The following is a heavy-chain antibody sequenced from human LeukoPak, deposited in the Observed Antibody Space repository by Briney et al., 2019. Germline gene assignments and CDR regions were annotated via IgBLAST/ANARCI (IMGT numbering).Heavy chain of an antibody. CDR2: ISSSGGST. D-gene: IGHD3-10*01. CDR3: AKEVASYYYGSGSDNNGMDV. V-gene: IGHV3-23*01. Sequence: GGSLRLSCAASGFTFSSYAMSWVRQAPGKGLEWVSAISSSGGSTYYADSVKGRFTISRDNSKNTLYLQMNSLRAEDTAVYYCAKEVASYYYGSGSDNNGMDVWGQGTTVTVSS. J-gene: IGHJ6*02. CDR1: GFTFSSYA.